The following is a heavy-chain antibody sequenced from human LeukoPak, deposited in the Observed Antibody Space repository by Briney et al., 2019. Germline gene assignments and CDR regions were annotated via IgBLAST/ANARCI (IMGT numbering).Heavy chain of an antibody. J-gene: IGHJ4*02. V-gene: IGHV4-59*01. D-gene: IGHD4-11*01. CDR1: GGSITNYY. CDR3: ARERTTGREFDY. CDR2: IYYSGST. Sequence: SEPLSLTCSVSGGSITNYYWSWIRQPPGKGPEWIGYIYYSGSTNYNPSLKSRVTISVDTSKNQFSLKLNSVTAADTAVYFCARERTTGREFDYWGQGTLVTVSS.